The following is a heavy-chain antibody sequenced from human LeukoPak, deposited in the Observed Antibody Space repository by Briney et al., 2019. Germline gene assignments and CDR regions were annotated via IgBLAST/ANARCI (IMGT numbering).Heavy chain of an antibody. CDR2: ISSSSSTI. J-gene: IGHJ4*02. Sequence: PGGSLRLSCAASGFTFSSYSMNWVRQAPGKGLEWVSYISSSSSTIYYADSVKGRFTISRDNAKNSLYLQMNSLRAEDTAVYYCARENFPAYFDYWGQGTLVTFSS. V-gene: IGHV3-48*01. CDR1: GFTFSSYS. CDR3: ARENFPAYFDY.